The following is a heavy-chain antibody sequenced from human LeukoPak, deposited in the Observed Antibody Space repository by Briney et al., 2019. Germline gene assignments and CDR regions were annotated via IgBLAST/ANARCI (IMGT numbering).Heavy chain of an antibody. CDR2: MNPNSGNT. J-gene: IGHJ5*02. D-gene: IGHD2-2*01. V-gene: IGHV1-8*02. Sequence: GASVKVSCKASGYTFTSYGINWVRQATGQGLEWMGWMNPNSGNTGYAQKFQGRVTMTRNTSISTAYMELSSLRSEDTAVYYCARALLPIVVVPAAKGYWFDPWGQGTLVTVSS. CDR3: ARALLPIVVVPAAKGYWFDP. CDR1: GYTFTSYG.